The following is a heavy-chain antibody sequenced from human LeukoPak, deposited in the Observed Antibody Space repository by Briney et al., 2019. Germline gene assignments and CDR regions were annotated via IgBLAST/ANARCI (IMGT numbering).Heavy chain of an antibody. CDR3: ARGGAYCGGDCPNYYYYYMDV. Sequence: SETLSLTCTVSGGSISSSSYYWSWIRQPAGKGLEWIGRIYTSGSTNYNPSLKSRVTISVDTSKNQFSLKLSSVTAADTAVYYCARGGAYCGGDCPNYYYYYMDVWGKGTTVTISS. J-gene: IGHJ6*03. V-gene: IGHV4-61*02. CDR1: GGSISSSSYY. CDR2: IYTSGST. D-gene: IGHD2-21*02.